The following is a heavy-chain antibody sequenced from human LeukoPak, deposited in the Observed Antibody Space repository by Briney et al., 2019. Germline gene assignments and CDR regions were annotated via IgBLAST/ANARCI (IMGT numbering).Heavy chain of an antibody. D-gene: IGHD1-26*01. CDR2: IIPIFGTA. V-gene: IGHV1-69*05. CDR3: ARAGSEVAKTPWYWFDP. J-gene: IGHJ5*02. Sequence: GASVKVSCKASGGTFSSYAISWVRQAPGQGLEWMGRIIPIFGTANYAQKFQGRVTITTDESTSTAYMELSSLRCEDTAVYYCARAGSEVAKTPWYWFDPWGQGTLVTVSS. CDR1: GGTFSSYA.